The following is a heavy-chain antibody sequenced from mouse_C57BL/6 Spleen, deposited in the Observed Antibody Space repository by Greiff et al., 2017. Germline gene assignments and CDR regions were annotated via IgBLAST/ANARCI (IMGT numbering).Heavy chain of an antibody. CDR3: ARWDSVWFAY. J-gene: IGHJ3*01. CDR2: ISNKANGYTT. Sequence: EVKLMESGGGLVQPGGSLSLSCAASGFTFTDYYMSWVRQPPGKALEWLGFISNKANGYTTEYSASVKGRFTISRDNSQSILYLQMNALRAEDGATYYSARWDSVWFAYWGQGALVTVSA. CDR1: GFTFTDYY. V-gene: IGHV7-3*01.